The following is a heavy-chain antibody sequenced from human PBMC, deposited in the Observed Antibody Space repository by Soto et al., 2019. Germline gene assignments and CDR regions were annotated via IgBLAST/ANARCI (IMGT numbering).Heavy chain of an antibody. V-gene: IGHV1-69*12. D-gene: IGHD6-19*01. CDR1: GGTFSNYA. CDR3: ARVEAVAGLYNYHGLDV. J-gene: IGHJ6*02. CDR2: IVPIFGTT. Sequence: QVQLVQSGAEVKKPGSSVKVSCKVSGGTFSNYAIDWVRLAPGHGLEWMGGIVPIFGTTYYTQKFQGRATIVAEESTTTAYLEMSRLRSEDTAIYYCARVEAVAGLYNYHGLDVWGQGTAVTVSS.